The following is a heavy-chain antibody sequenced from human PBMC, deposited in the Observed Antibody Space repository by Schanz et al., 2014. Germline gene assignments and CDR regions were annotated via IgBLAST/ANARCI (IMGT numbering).Heavy chain of an antibody. CDR1: GFTFGDYA. J-gene: IGHJ4*02. CDR3: VRDSFFAFDY. V-gene: IGHV3-48*01. Sequence: EVQLLESGGGLVQPGGSLRLSCAASGFTFGDYAMTWVRQAPGKGLEWVSYVSRSTPDIYYADSVKGRFTMSRDNAKNSVFLQMNSLRAEDTAVYYCVRDSFFAFDYWGQGTLVIVSS. D-gene: IGHD3-3*01. CDR2: VSRSTPDI.